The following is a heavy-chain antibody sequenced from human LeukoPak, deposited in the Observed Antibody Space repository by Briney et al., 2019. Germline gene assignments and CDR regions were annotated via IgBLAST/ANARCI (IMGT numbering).Heavy chain of an antibody. CDR1: TGSFSTYY. J-gene: IGHJ6*03. V-gene: IGHV4-59*08. D-gene: IGHD5-24*01. CDR3: ARAGDGYYYYYYMDV. CDR2: IFSSESSNT. Sequence: SETLSLTCSVSTGSFSTYYWGWLRQPPGKRLEWTGYIFSSESSNTNYTPSLNGRVTISVDTSKNQFSLTLNSVTAADTAVYYCARAGDGYYYYYYMDVWGKGTTVTVSS.